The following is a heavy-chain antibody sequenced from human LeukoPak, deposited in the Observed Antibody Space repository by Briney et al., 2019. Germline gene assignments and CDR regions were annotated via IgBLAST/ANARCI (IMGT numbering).Heavy chain of an antibody. CDR1: GFTFSSYW. Sequence: GGSLRLSCAASGFTFSSYWMSWVRQAPGKGLEWVANIKQDGSEKYYVDSVKGRFTISRDNAKKSLYLQMNSLRAEGTAMYFCASGHNWLGSGGWGQGTLVTVSS. J-gene: IGHJ1*01. V-gene: IGHV3-7*01. D-gene: IGHD6-19*01. CDR3: ASGHNWLGSGG. CDR2: IKQDGSEK.